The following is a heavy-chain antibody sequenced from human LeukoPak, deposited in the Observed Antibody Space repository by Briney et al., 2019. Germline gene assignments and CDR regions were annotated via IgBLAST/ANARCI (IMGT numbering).Heavy chain of an antibody. J-gene: IGHJ3*02. CDR2: IYYSGST. V-gene: IGHV4-31*03. D-gene: IGHD2-2*01. CDR1: GGSISSGGYY. Sequence: SQTLSLTCTVSGGSISSGGYYWSWIRQRPGKGLEWIGYIYYSGSTYYNPSLKSRVTISVDTSKNQFSLKLSSVTAADTAVYYCARDNVVLDCSSTSCLNMKGAFDIWGQGTMVTVSS. CDR3: ARDNVVLDCSSTSCLNMKGAFDI.